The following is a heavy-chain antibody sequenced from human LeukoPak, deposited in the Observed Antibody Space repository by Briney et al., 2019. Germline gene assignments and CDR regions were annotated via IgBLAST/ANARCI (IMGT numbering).Heavy chain of an antibody. CDR1: VGSLSSGDYY. CDR2: IYYSGST. J-gene: IGHJ3*02. CDR3: ARTAYYYDSSHAFNI. D-gene: IGHD3-22*01. V-gene: IGHV4-30-4*01. Sequence: SETLSLTCTVSVGSLSSGDYYWSWIRQPPGKGLEWIGYIYYSGSTYYNPSLKSRVTISVDTSKNQFSLKLSSVTAADTAVYYCARTAYYYDSSHAFNIWGQGTMVTVSS.